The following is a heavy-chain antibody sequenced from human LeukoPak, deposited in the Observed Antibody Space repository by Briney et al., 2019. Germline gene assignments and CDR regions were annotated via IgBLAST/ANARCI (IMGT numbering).Heavy chain of an antibody. D-gene: IGHD5-12*01. J-gene: IGHJ4*02. Sequence: PGGSLRLSCAASGFTFSSYSMSWVRQAPGKGLEWVSSVTSRSSHIYYADSVRGRFTISRDNAKKSLYLQMNSLRVEDTAVYYCARAGGIESAFDWGQGTLVTVSS. V-gene: IGHV3-21*01. CDR1: GFTFSSYS. CDR3: ARAGGIESAFD. CDR2: VTSRSSHI.